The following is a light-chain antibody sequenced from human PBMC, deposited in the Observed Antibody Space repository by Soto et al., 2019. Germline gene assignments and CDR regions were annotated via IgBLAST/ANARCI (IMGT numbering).Light chain of an antibody. CDR1: QSVSSSY. Sequence: EIVLTQSPGTLSLSPGERASLSCRASQSVSSSYLAWYQQKPGQAPRLLIYGASSRATGIPDRFSGSGSGTEFTLTSSRLELEDFAVYYCQQYAGSPPRTFGQGTKVEIK. J-gene: IGKJ1*01. CDR3: QQYAGSPPRT. CDR2: GAS. V-gene: IGKV3-20*01.